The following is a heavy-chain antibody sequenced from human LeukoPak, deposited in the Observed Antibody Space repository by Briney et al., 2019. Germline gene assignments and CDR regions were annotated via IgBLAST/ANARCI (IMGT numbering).Heavy chain of an antibody. D-gene: IGHD2-2*01. CDR1: GFTFSSYG. J-gene: IGHJ3*02. V-gene: IGHV3-30*02. CDR2: IRYDGSNK. Sequence: GGSLRLSCAASGFTFSSYGMHWVRQAPGKGLEWVAFIRYDGSNKYYADSVKGRVTIFRDNSKNTLYLQMNSLRAEDTAVYYCAKGCSSTSCYRDDAFDIWGQGTMVTVSS. CDR3: AKGCSSTSCYRDDAFDI.